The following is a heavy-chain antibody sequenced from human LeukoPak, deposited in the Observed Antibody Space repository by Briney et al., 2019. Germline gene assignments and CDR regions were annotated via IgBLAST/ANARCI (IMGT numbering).Heavy chain of an antibody. CDR1: GFTFSSYW. V-gene: IGHV3-74*01. Sequence: GGSLRLSCAASGFTFSSYWMHWVRQAPGKGLVWVSRINSDGSSTSYADSVKGRFTISRDNAKNTLYLQMNSLRAEDTAVYYCARHSSGWYREDDAFDIWGQGTMVTVSS. J-gene: IGHJ3*02. D-gene: IGHD6-19*01. CDR2: INSDGSST. CDR3: ARHSSGWYREDDAFDI.